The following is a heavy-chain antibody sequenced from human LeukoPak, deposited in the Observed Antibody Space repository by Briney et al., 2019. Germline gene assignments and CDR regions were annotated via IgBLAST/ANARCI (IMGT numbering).Heavy chain of an antibody. D-gene: IGHD2-2*01. CDR2: LSAYNGNT. J-gene: IGHJ3*02. CDR3: ARVEVVVPAGGDAFDI. CDR1: GYTVTSYG. V-gene: IGHV1-18*01. Sequence: ASVKLSCTASGYTVTSYGISWVRRSTGQPLGWRGWLSAYNGNTYYAQKLQRRVTMTTDTSTSTAYMELRSLRSDDTAVYYCARVEVVVPAGGDAFDIWGQGTMVTVSS.